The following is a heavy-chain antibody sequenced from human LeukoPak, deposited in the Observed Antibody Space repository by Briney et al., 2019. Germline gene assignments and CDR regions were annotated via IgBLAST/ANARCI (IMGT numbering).Heavy chain of an antibody. V-gene: IGHV3-23*01. CDR3: AKSLRSTSLDY. J-gene: IGHJ4*02. CDR2: ISGSGGTT. Sequence: GGSLRLSCAASGFTFSSHAMSWVRQAPGKGLEWVSSISGSGGTTHSADSVKGRFTISRDNSKNTLYLQMNSLRAEDTAVYYCAKSLRSTSLDYWGQGTLVTVSS. CDR1: GFTFSSHA. D-gene: IGHD2-2*01.